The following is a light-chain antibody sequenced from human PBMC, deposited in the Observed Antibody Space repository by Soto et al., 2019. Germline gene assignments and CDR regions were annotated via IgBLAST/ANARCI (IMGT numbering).Light chain of an antibody. V-gene: IGLV1-40*01. Sequence: QSVLTQPPSVSGAPGQSVTISCTGSNSNIGAGYDVHWYQQIPGKAPKLLVYNSNSRPSGIPDRFSGSKSGASASLAITGLQAEDEADYYCQSYVIGLTSFYVYGPATNVTVL. CDR1: NSNIGAGYD. J-gene: IGLJ1*01. CDR2: NSN. CDR3: QSYVIGLTSFYV.